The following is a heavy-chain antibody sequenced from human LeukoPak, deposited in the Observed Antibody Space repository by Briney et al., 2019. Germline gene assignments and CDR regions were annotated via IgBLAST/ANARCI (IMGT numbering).Heavy chain of an antibody. CDR2: IYYSGST. CDR1: GGSISSSSYY. D-gene: IGHD5-12*01. CDR3: AREAVATIGIDY. Sequence: SETLSLTCTVSGGSISSSSYYWGWIRQPPGKGLEWIGSIYYSGSTYYNPSLKSRVTISVDTSKNQFSLKLSSVTAADTAVYYCAREAVATIGIDYWGQGTLVTVSS. V-gene: IGHV4-39*07. J-gene: IGHJ4*02.